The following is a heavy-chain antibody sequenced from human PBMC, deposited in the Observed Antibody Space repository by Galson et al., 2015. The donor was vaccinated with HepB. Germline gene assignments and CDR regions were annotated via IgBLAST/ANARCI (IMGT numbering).Heavy chain of an antibody. CDR3: ARGAEERTVFGVVINHSRDGMDV. CDR2: INSDGSST. D-gene: IGHD3-3*01. V-gene: IGHV3-74*01. CDR1: GFTFSSYW. Sequence: SLRLSCAASGFTFSSYWMHWVRQAPGKGLVWVSRINSDGSSTSYADSVKGRFTISRDNAKNTLYLQMNSLRAEDTAVYYCARGAEERTVFGVVINHSRDGMDVWGQGTTVTVSS. J-gene: IGHJ6*02.